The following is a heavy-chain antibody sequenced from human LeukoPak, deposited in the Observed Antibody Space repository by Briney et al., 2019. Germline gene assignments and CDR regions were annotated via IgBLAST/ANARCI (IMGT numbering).Heavy chain of an antibody. D-gene: IGHD6-19*01. V-gene: IGHV1-18*01. CDR1: GYTFTSYG. Sequence: ASVKVSCKASGYTFTSYGISWVRQAPGQGREGMGWISAYNGNTNYAQKLQGRVTMTTDTSTSTAYMELRSLRSDDTAVYYCAREGSGWYYFDYWGQGTLVIVSS. CDR3: AREGSGWYYFDY. CDR2: ISAYNGNT. J-gene: IGHJ4*02.